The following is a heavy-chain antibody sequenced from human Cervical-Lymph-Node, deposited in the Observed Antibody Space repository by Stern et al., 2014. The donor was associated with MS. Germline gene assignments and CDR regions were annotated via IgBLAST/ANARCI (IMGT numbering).Heavy chain of an antibody. V-gene: IGHV4-31*03. CDR2: VTHNGDA. CDR1: GASISDHDSY. J-gene: IGHJ4*02. Sequence: QVQLQESGPGLVKPSQTLSLTCTVSGASISDHDSYWTWIRQAPGKGLEWIGYVTHNGDAYYNPSVKSRLTLSPGPSKNQVSLRLNSVTAADTAIYYCARGRTDIGEAKWPYYFDRWGPGTLVTVSS. CDR3: ARGRTDIGEAKWPYYFDR. D-gene: IGHD3-10*01.